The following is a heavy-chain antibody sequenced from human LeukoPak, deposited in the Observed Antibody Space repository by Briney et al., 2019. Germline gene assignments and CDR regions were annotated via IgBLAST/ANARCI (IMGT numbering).Heavy chain of an antibody. Sequence: GGSLRLSCAASGFTFSSYAMSWVRQAPGKGLEWVSAISGSGGSTYYADSVNGRFTISRDNSKNTLYLQMNSLRAEDTAVYYCAKDPSFGSWADYWGQGTLVTVSS. D-gene: IGHD6-13*01. V-gene: IGHV3-23*01. CDR3: AKDPSFGSWADY. CDR2: ISGSGGST. J-gene: IGHJ4*02. CDR1: GFTFSSYA.